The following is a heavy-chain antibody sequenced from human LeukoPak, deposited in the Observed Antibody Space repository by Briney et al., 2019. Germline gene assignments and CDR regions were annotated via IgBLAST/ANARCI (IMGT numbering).Heavy chain of an antibody. Sequence: ASVKVSCKASGYTFTDYYMHWVRQAPGQGLEWMGWINPNSGGTNYAQKFQGRVTMTTDTSISTAYMEVSRLRSDDTAVYYCAREGPIAAAGKRYYYYGMDVWGQGTTVTVSS. J-gene: IGHJ6*02. V-gene: IGHV1-2*02. CDR3: AREGPIAAAGKRYYYYGMDV. D-gene: IGHD6-13*01. CDR1: GYTFTDYY. CDR2: INPNSGGT.